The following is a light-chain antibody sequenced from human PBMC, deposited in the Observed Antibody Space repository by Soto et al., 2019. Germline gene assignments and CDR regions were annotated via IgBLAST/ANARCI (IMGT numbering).Light chain of an antibody. V-gene: IGKV3-20*01. CDR2: GAS. J-gene: IGKJ1*01. CDR3: QQYGSPPQT. CDR1: QSVRSSY. Sequence: EIVLTQSPGTLSLSPVERATLSCMASQSVRSSYLAWYRQKPGQAPRLLIYGASSRATGIPDRISGSGSGTDFTLTISRLEPEDFAVYYCQQYGSPPQTFGQGTKVDI.